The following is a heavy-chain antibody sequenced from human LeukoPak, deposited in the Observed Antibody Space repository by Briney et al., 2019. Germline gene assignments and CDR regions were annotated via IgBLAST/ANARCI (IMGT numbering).Heavy chain of an antibody. D-gene: IGHD1-1*01. J-gene: IGHJ4*02. Sequence: PGGSLRLSCAASGFTFSNYAMSWVRQAPAKGLEWVSALSSSGGDTFYADSVKGRFTISRGTSKNTLYLQMYSLRAEDTAVYYCAKAGTGTNMIFDYWGQGTLVTVSS. CDR3: AKAGTGTNMIFDY. V-gene: IGHV3-23*01. CDR2: LSSSGGDT. CDR1: GFTFSNYA.